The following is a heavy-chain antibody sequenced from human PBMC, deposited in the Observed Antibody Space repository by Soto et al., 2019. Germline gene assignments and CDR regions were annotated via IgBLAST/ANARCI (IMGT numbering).Heavy chain of an antibody. V-gene: IGHV3-7*01. CDR3: VCPPYQHIMGLTATPAY. J-gene: IGHJ3*01. D-gene: IGHD2-21*02. CDR1: GFTFGSYW. CDR2: IKRDGRET. Sequence: EVQLLESGGGLVQPGGSLRLSCVGSGFTFGSYWMSWVRQAPGKGLEWVSNIKRDGRETNYADSVKGRFTISRDNANNSLFLQIISMRGEDSAVYYGVCPPYQHIMGLTATPAYWGQGTMVTVSS.